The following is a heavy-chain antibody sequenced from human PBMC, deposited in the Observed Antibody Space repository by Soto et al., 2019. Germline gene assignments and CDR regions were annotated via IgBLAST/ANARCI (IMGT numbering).Heavy chain of an antibody. CDR3: VRDFSGQPGKH. CDR2: IKQDGSEK. J-gene: IGHJ1*01. D-gene: IGHD3-3*01. CDR1: GFTFSNYG. Sequence: SLRLSCAGSGFTFSNYGMSWVRQAPGKGLEWVAKIKQDGSEKYYVDSVKGRFTISRDNAKDSLYLQMSSLRAEDTAVYYCVRDFSGQPGKHSGQGTLVTVSS. V-gene: IGHV3-7*04.